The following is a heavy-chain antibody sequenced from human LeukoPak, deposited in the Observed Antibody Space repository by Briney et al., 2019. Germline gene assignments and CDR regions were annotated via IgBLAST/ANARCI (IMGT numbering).Heavy chain of an antibody. D-gene: IGHD6-13*01. CDR2: IYYSGST. V-gene: IGHV4-61*08. CDR1: GGSISSGDYY. Sequence: SQTLSLTCTVSGGSISSGDYYWRWIRQPPGKGLEWIGYIYYSGSTNYNPSLKSRVTISVDTSKNQFSLKLSSVTAADTAVYYCARHLSIKNYSSSWYMRFDPWGQGTLVTVSS. CDR3: ARHLSIKNYSSSWYMRFDP. J-gene: IGHJ5*02.